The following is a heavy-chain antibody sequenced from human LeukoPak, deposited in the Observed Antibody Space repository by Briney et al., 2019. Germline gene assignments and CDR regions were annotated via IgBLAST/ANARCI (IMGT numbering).Heavy chain of an antibody. D-gene: IGHD3-22*01. CDR3: TWYYYDTLDY. CDR1: GFAFRDAW. Sequence: GGSLRLSCAASGFAFRDAWMTWVRQAPGKGLEWVGRIKSKAAGGTTDYAAPVNGRFTISRDDSRNTLYLQMNSLRTVDTAVYYCTWYYYDTLDYWGPGTLVTVSS. CDR2: IKSKAAGGTT. V-gene: IGHV3-15*01. J-gene: IGHJ4*02.